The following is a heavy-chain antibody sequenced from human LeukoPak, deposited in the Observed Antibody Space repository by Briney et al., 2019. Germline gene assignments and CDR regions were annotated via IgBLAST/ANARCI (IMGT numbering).Heavy chain of an antibody. D-gene: IGHD3-3*01. CDR3: ARRANAISGVGCYMDV. CDR2: IYYTGST. V-gene: IGHV4-59*01. J-gene: IGHJ6*03. CDR1: GVSISSYY. Sequence: SETLSLTCNVSGVSISSYYWNWIRQPPGKGLECIGYIYYTGSTNYNPSLKSRVTMSVDTSKNQFSLRLTSVTAADTAVDYCARRANAISGVGCYMDVWGRGTTVTVSS.